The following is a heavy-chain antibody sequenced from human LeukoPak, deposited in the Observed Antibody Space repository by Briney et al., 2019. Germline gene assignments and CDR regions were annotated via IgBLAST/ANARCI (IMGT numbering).Heavy chain of an antibody. D-gene: IGHD2/OR15-2a*01. V-gene: IGHV3-74*01. J-gene: IGHJ4*02. CDR2: INSDGSWT. Sequence: GGYLRLSCAASGNYWMHWVRQAPGKGLVWVSHINSDGSWTSYADSVKGRFTISKDNAKNTVYLQMNNLRAEDTAVYYCVSFYEAYWGRGTLVTVS. CDR3: VSFYEAY. CDR1: GNYW.